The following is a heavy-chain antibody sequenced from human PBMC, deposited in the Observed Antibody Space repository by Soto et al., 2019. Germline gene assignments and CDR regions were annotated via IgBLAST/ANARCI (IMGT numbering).Heavy chain of an antibody. Sequence: QVQLQQWGAGLLKPSETLSLTCAVYGGSFSGYYWTWIRQPPGTGLEWIGEINHSGSTNYNPSLKXXVNISVATSKNQFSLTLTSVTAADTAVYYCARDKITGLFDYWGQGTLVTVSS. CDR3: ARDKITGLFDY. J-gene: IGHJ4*02. V-gene: IGHV4-34*01. CDR2: INHSGST. D-gene: IGHD2-8*02. CDR1: GGSFSGYY.